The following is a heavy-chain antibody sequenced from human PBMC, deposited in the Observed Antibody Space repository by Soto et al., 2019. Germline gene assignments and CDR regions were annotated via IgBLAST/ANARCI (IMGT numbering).Heavy chain of an antibody. CDR1: GGSISSYC. J-gene: IGHJ3*02. CDR3: ARHSSGDAFDI. D-gene: IGHD6-19*01. Sequence: PSETLCLTCTVAGGSISSYCWSWIRQPPGKGLEWIGYIYYSGSTNYNPSLKSRVTISVDTSKNQFSLKLSSVTAADTAVYYCARHSSGDAFDIWGQGTMVTVSS. V-gene: IGHV4-59*08. CDR2: IYYSGST.